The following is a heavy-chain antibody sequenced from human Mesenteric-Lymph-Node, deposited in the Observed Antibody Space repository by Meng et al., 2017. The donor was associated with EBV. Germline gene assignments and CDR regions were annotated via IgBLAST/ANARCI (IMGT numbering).Heavy chain of an antibody. CDR3: ARSFAAAAKFDY. Sequence: QVNFVQSGAEVKKPGASVKVSCKASGYTFTTHGISWVRQAPGQGLEWMGWISPYNDNTNSAQKFQGRVTMTIDTSTRTAYLELRSLRADDTAMYYCARSFAAAAKFDYWGQGTLVTVSS. J-gene: IGHJ4*02. V-gene: IGHV1-18*01. D-gene: IGHD6-13*01. CDR2: ISPYNDNT. CDR1: GYTFTTHG.